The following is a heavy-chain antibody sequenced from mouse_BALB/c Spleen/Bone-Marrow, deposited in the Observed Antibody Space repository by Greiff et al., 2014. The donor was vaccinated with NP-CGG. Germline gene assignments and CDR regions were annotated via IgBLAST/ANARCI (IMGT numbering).Heavy chain of an antibody. J-gene: IGHJ2*01. Sequence: QVQLQQSGAEVVRPGASVKLSCKASGYTFTGYWMNWVKQRPGQGLEWIGMIDPSDSEIHYNPMFRDKATLTVDKSSSTAYIQLSSLAYDDSAVYYCVRKYGKGGDYWGQGTTLTVSS. V-gene: IGHV1-61*01. CDR1: GYTFTGYW. CDR2: IDPSDSEI. CDR3: VRKYGKGGDY. D-gene: IGHD2-10*02.